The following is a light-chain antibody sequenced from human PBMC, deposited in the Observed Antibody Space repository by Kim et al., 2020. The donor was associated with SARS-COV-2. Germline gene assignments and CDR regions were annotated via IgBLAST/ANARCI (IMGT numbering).Light chain of an antibody. Sequence: GDRVTITCRASQGIRSYLAWYQQKPGKAPKLLIYAASTLQNGVPSRFSGSGSGTEFTLTISDLQPEDFATYYCQQLDTYPRVTFGLGTRLEI. CDR3: QQLDTYPRVT. J-gene: IGKJ5*01. CDR2: AAS. CDR1: QGIRSY. V-gene: IGKV1-9*01.